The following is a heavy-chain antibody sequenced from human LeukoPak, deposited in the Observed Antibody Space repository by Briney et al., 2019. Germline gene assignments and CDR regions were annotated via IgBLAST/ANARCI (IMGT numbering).Heavy chain of an antibody. Sequence: PGGSLRLSCAASGFTFSSYSMNWVRQAPGKGLEWVSSISSSSSYIYYADSVKGRFTISRDNAKNSLYLQMNSLRAEDTAVYYCARDRGWDGYGYAFLDYWGHGTLVTVSS. D-gene: IGHD5-12*01. J-gene: IGHJ4*01. V-gene: IGHV3-21*01. CDR1: GFTFSSYS. CDR3: ARDRGWDGYGYAFLDY. CDR2: ISSSSSYI.